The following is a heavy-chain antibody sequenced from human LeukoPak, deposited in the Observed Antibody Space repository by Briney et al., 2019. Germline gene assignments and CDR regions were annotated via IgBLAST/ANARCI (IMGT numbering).Heavy chain of an antibody. CDR1: GFDFGGACG. CDR3: VREAGCGWPLDY. V-gene: IGHV3-23*01. J-gene: IGHJ4*02. CDR2: ISRGGETT. D-gene: IGHD6-19*01. Sequence: GDSLRLSCATSGFDFGGACGMGWVRQAPEKGLEWVSTISRGGETTHYADSVKGRLTISRDNARNTLYLQIDRLRPEDTAIYYCVREAGCGWPLDYWGRGTLVTVSS.